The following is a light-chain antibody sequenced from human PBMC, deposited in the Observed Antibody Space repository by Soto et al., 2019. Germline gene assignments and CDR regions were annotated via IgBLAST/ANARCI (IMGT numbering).Light chain of an antibody. CDR3: SSHTINFPV. CDR1: SSDVGAYDY. CDR2: EVT. J-gene: IGLJ1*01. V-gene: IGLV2-14*01. Sequence: QSVLTQPASVSGSPGQSITISCTGTSSDVGAYDYVSWYQQHPGKAPKLIISEVTNRPSGVPDRFSASKSGNTASLTISGLQAEDEADYYCSSHTINFPVFGTGTKLTVL.